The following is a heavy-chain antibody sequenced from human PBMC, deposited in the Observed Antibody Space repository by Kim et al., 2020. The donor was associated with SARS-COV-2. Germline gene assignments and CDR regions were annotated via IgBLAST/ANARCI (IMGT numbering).Heavy chain of an antibody. D-gene: IGHD3-22*01. CDR2: IYHSGST. V-gene: IGHV4-38-2*02. Sequence: SETLSLTCTVSGYSISSGYYWGWIRQPPGKGLEWSGSIYHSGSTYYNPSLKSRVTISVDTSKNQFSLKLCSVIAAATAVYYCARDSYCYDSSGYYDPFDYWGQGTLVTVSS. J-gene: IGHJ4*02. CDR3: ARDSYCYDSSGYYDPFDY. CDR1: GYSISSGYY.